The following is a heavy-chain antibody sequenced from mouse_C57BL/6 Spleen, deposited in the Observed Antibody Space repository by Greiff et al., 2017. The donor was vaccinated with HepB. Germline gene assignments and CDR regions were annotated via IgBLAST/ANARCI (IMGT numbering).Heavy chain of an antibody. CDR2: IRNKANGYTT. J-gene: IGHJ2*01. Sequence: EVKLMESGGGLVQPGGSLSLSCAASGFTFTDYYMSWVRQPPGKALEWLGFIRNKANGYTTEYSASVKGRFTISRDNSQSIIYLQMKALRAEDSATYYCARSYGSSPYYFDYWGQGTTLTVSS. CDR1: GFTFTDYY. D-gene: IGHD1-1*01. V-gene: IGHV7-3*01. CDR3: ARSYGSSPYYFDY.